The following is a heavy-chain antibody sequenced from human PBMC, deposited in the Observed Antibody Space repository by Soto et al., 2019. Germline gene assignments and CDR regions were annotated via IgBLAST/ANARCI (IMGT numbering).Heavy chain of an antibody. Sequence: GGSLRLSCAASGFTFSSYWMSWVRQAPGKGLEWVAKIKQDGSKKYYVDSLKGRFTISRDNAKNSLYLQMNSLRAEDTAVYYCARERDTRFFRYWGQGTLVTVSS. CDR2: IKQDGSKK. CDR3: ARERDTRFFRY. CDR1: GFTFSSYW. J-gene: IGHJ4*02. D-gene: IGHD3-10*01. V-gene: IGHV3-7*01.